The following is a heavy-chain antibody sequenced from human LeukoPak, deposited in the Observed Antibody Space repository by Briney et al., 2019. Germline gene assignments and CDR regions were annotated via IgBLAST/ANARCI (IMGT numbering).Heavy chain of an antibody. J-gene: IGHJ5*02. CDR3: ARSLGYCSGGSCYSDGWFDP. CDR2: IYPGDSDT. D-gene: IGHD2-15*01. CDR1: GYSFTSYW. Sequence: GESLKISCKGSGYSFTSYWIGWVRQMPGKGLEWMGIIYPGDSDTRYSPSFQSQVTISADKSISTAYLQWSSLKASDTAMYYCARSLGYCSGGSCYSDGWFDPWGQGTLVTVSS. V-gene: IGHV5-51*01.